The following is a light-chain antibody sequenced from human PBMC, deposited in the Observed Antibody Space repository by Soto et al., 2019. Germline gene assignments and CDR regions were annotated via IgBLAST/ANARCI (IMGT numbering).Light chain of an antibody. CDR2: EVR. V-gene: IGLV2-14*03. CDR1: SSDIGAYDY. J-gene: IGLJ2*01. Sequence: QSALTQPASVSGSPGQSITISCTGTSSDIGAYDYVSWFQQYSGKAPTLIIYEVRFRPSGVSSRFSCSKSGNTASLTISGLQTEDEADYYCGSYASATLIFGVGTKLTVL. CDR3: GSYASATLI.